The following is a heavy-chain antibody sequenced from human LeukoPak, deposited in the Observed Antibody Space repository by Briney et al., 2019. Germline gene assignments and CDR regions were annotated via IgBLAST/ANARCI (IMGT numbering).Heavy chain of an antibody. J-gene: IGHJ4*02. CDR1: GASISSFY. V-gene: IGHV4-4*07. CDR3: AREVASLDY. Sequence: SETLSLTCTVSGASISSFYWTWIRQPAGKGLVWIGLIYSSGSTNYNPSLKSRVTMSVDTSKNQFSLKLSSVTAADTAFCFCAREVASLDYWGQGTLVTVSS. D-gene: IGHD2-21*01. CDR2: IYSSGST.